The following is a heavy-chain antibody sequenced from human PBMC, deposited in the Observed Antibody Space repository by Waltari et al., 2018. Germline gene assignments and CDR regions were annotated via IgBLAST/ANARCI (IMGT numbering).Heavy chain of an antibody. CDR1: GSTFRTSW. D-gene: IGHD2-21*01. CDR3: ARDGGYSFDL. CDR2: INRDGSSR. J-gene: IGHJ2*01. V-gene: IGHV3-74*01. Sequence: EVQLVQSGGGLVQLGGSLRLSIAASGSTFRTSWMHWVRQAPWKGLVWVSHINRDGSSRNYADSVKGRFTISRDNAKNTLYLQMNSLRVEDTAVYYCARDGGYSFDLSVRGTLVTVSS.